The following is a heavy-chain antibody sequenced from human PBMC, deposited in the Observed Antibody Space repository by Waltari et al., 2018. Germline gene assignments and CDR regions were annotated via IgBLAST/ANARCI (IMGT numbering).Heavy chain of an antibody. D-gene: IGHD6-6*01. CDR3: ARVXVVPGVSDVFDX. CDR2: IFVXGNT. J-gene: IGHJ3*01. V-gene: IGHV3-53*01. Sequence: EVQXVEXGGGLIQPGGSLXLPCAASGFIVSDTYRPWVRQAPGKGLGWVXTIFVXGNTHXADSVRGRFTXSRDSSRDSVYLQMNSLXAEDTATYXCARVXVVPGVSDVFDXWGQGTXITISS. CDR1: GFIVSDTY.